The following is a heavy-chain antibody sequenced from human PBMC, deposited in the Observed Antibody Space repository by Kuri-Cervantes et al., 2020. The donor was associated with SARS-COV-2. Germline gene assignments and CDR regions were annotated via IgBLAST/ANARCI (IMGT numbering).Heavy chain of an antibody. V-gene: IGHV3-21*01. CDR1: GFTFSTYS. CDR2: ISSSSSYI. D-gene: IGHD3-9*01. CDR3: ARAFNDILTS. J-gene: IGHJ5*02. Sequence: GESLKISCAASGFTFSTYSMNWVRQAPGKGLEWVSSISSSSSYIYDADSVKGRFTISRDNAKNSLYLQMNSLRAEDTAVYYCARAFNDILTSWGQGTLVTVSS.